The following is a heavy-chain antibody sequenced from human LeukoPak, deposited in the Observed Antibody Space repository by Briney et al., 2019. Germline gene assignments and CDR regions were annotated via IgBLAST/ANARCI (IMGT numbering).Heavy chain of an antibody. D-gene: IGHD5-12*01. J-gene: IGHJ6*03. CDR1: GYTLTELS. V-gene: IGHV1-24*01. CDR2: FDPEDGET. CDR3: ATDSPKDVAARSYYYMDV. Sequence: ASVKASCKVSGYTLTELSMHWVRQAPGKGLEWMGGFDPEDGETIYAQKFQGRVTMTEDTSTDTAYMELSSLRSEDTAVYYCATDSPKDVAARSYYYMDVWGKGTTVTVSS.